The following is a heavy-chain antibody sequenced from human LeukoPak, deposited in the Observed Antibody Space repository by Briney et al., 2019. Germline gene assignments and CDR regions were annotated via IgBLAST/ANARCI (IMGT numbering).Heavy chain of an antibody. CDR3: AKVGGGYQLLYDYFDY. J-gene: IGHJ4*02. D-gene: IGHD2-2*02. V-gene: IGHV3-23*01. Sequence: GGSLRLSCAASGFTFSSYAMSWVRQPPARGLEGVLAISGSGGSTYYADSVKGRFTISRDNSKNTLYLQMNSLRAEDTAVYYCAKVGGGYQLLYDYFDYWGQGTLVTVSS. CDR1: GFTFSSYA. CDR2: ISGSGGST.